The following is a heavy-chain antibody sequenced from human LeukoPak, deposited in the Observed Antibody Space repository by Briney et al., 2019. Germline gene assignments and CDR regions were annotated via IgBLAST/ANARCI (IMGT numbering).Heavy chain of an antibody. J-gene: IGHJ6*03. V-gene: IGHV1-18*01. CDR3: ARGTLGYCSGGSCYEYYYYMDV. Sequence: ASVKVSCKASGYTFTTFGFSWVRQAPGQGLEWMGWISAYNGNTNYAQKLQGRVTMTTDTSTSTAYMGLRSLRSDDTAVYYCARGTLGYCSGGSCYEYYYYMDVWGKGTTVTISS. CDR1: GYTFTTFG. CDR2: ISAYNGNT. D-gene: IGHD2-15*01.